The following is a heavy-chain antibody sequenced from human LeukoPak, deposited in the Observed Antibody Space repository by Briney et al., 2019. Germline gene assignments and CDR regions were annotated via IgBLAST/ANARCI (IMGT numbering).Heavy chain of an antibody. J-gene: IGHJ6*03. D-gene: IGHD5-18*01. CDR2: INHSGST. V-gene: IGHV4-34*01. CDR1: GGSFSGYY. Sequence: PSETLSLTCAVYGGSFSGYYWSWIRQPPGKGLEWIGEINHSGSTNYNPSLKSRVTISVDTSKNQFSLKLSSVTAADTAVYYCARAERGYSYGYGYYYYYMDVWGKGTTVTVSS. CDR3: ARAERGYSYGYGYYYYYMDV.